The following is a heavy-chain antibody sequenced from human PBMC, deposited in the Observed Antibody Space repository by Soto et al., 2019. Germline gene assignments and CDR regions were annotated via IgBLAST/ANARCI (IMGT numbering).Heavy chain of an antibody. D-gene: IGHD3-3*01. J-gene: IGHJ6*02. CDR2: INPNSGGT. CDR1: GYTFTGYY. Sequence: QVQLVQSGAEVKKPGSSVKVSCKASGYTFTGYYMHWVRQAPGQGLEWMGWINPNSGGTNYAQKFQGWVTMTRDTSISTAYMELSRLRSDDTAVYYCARATGPSTLRFLEWRTNYGMDVWGQGTTVTVSS. CDR3: ARATGPSTLRFLEWRTNYGMDV. V-gene: IGHV1-2*04.